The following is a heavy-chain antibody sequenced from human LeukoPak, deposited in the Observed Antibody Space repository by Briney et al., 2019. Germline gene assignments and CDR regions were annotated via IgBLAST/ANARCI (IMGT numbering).Heavy chain of an antibody. D-gene: IGHD3-10*01. J-gene: IGHJ3*01. CDR2: ISWNSGSI. CDR1: GFTFDDYA. CDR3: ARDRPLWFGELLDAFDL. V-gene: IGHV3-9*01. Sequence: GRSLRLSCAASGFTFDDYAMHWVRQAPGKGLEWVSGISWNSGSIGYADSVKGRFTISRDNAKNSLYLQMNSLRAEDTAVYYCARDRPLWFGELLDAFDLWGQGTMVTVSS.